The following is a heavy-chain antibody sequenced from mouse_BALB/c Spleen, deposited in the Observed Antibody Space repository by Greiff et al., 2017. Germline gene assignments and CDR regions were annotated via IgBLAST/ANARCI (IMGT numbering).Heavy chain of an antibody. V-gene: IGHV1-77*01. J-gene: IGHJ3*01. CDR3: ARDYPGWFAY. Sequence: VQLQQSGAELARPGASVKLSCKASGYTFTDYYINWVKQRTGQGLEWIGEIYPGSGNTYYNEKFKGKATLTADKSSSTAYMQLSSLTSEDSAVYFCARDYPGWFAYWGQGTLVTVSA. CDR1: GYTFTDYY. CDR2: IYPGSGNT. D-gene: IGHD2-4*01.